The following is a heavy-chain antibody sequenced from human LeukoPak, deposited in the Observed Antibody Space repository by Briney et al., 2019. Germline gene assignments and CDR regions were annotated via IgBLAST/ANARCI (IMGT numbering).Heavy chain of an antibody. V-gene: IGHV4-59*08. CDR1: GGSIRSYY. Sequence: SETLSLTCTVSGGSIRSYYWSWIRKPPGKGLEWIGYIYYSGSTNYNPSLKSRVTISVDTSKNQFSLKLSSVTAADTAVFYCARLLYNWNGIDYWGQGTLVTVSS. D-gene: IGHD1-1*01. CDR2: IYYSGST. CDR3: ARLLYNWNGIDY. J-gene: IGHJ4*02.